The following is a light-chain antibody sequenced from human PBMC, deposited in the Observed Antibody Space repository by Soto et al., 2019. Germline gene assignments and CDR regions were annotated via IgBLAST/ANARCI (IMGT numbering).Light chain of an antibody. Sequence: DIQMTQSPSTLSPSVGDRVTITCRASQSISVCLAWYQQKPGKAPKLLIYDASSLERGVPSRFSGSGSGTEFTLTISSLQPDDFATYYCQQYNNYSTFGQGTKVEIK. CDR2: DAS. J-gene: IGKJ1*01. CDR3: QQYNNYST. CDR1: QSISVC. V-gene: IGKV1-5*01.